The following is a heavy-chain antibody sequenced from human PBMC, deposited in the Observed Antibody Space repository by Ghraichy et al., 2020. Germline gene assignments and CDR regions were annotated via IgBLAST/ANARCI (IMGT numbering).Heavy chain of an antibody. V-gene: IGHV4-39*01. Sequence: SETLSLTCTVVGGSIRSGSYYWGWIRQPPGKAPEWIASIYPGGSAHYNPPLKSRVTMSADTAKNQFSLSLTSVTAADTAIYYCARSGYCNEARCLQYWFDLWGQGTLVTVSS. CDR2: IYPGGSA. CDR3: ARSGYCNEARCLQYWFDL. J-gene: IGHJ5*02. CDR1: GGSIRSGSYY. D-gene: IGHD2-2*03.